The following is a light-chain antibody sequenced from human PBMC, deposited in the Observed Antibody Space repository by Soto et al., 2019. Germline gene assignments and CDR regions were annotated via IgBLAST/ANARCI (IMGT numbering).Light chain of an antibody. CDR1: SSDVGAYHY. J-gene: IGLJ3*02. CDR3: CSYAGSYSLM. V-gene: IGLV2-11*01. CDR2: DIN. Sequence: QLVLTQPRSVSGSPGLSVAISCTGTSSDVGAYHYVSWYQHHPGKAPKLMIYDINKRPSGVPDRFSGSKSGNTASLTISGLQAEDEADYYCCSYAGSYSLMFGGGTKLTVL.